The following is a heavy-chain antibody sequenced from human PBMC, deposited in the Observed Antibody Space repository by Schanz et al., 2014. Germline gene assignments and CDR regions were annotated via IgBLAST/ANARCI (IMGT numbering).Heavy chain of an antibody. CDR3: ARPSDSSWYMDV. J-gene: IGHJ6*03. D-gene: IGHD2-21*02. CDR1: GFIFSNSW. CDR2: ISSSSSYI. Sequence: PGGSLRLSCAASGFIFSNSWMSWVRQAPGKGLEWVSSISSSSSYISYADSVKGRFTISRDNAKNSLYLQMNSLRAEDTAVYYCARPSDSSWYMDVWGKGTTVTVSS. V-gene: IGHV3-21*01.